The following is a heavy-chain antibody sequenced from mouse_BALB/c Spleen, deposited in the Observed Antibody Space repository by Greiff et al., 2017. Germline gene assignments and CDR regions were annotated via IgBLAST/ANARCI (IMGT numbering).Heavy chain of an antibody. J-gene: IGHJ2*01. Sequence: QVQLKESGAELVRPGVSVKISCKGSGYTFTDYAMHWVKQSHAKSLEWIGVISTYYGDASYNQKFKGKATMTVDKSSSTAYMELARLTSEDSAIYYCARGRWDIYFDYWGQGTTLTVSS. D-gene: IGHD3-3*01. V-gene: IGHV1S137*01. CDR2: ISTYYGDA. CDR1: GYTFTDYA. CDR3: ARGRWDIYFDY.